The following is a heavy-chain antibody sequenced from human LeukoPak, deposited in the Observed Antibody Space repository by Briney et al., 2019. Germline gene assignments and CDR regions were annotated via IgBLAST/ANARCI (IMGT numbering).Heavy chain of an antibody. V-gene: IGHV4-30-2*01. CDR1: GGSISSGGYY. CDR2: IYHSGST. J-gene: IGHJ5*02. Sequence: SETLSLTCTVSGGSISSGGYYWSWIRQPPGKGLEWIGYIYHSGSTYYNPSLKSRVTISVDTSKNQFSLKLSSVTAADTAVYYCARSGSSITVFDPWGQGTLVTVSS. CDR3: ARSGSSITVFDP. D-gene: IGHD1-26*01.